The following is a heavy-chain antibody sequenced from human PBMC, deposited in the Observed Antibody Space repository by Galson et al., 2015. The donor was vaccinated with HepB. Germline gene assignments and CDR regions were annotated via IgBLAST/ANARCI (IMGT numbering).Heavy chain of an antibody. CDR1: GGSISSSSYY. Sequence: SETLSLTCTVSGGSISSSSYYWGWIRQPPGKGLEWIGYIYYSGSTNYNPSLKSRVTISVDTSKNQFSLKLSSVTAADTAVYYCARRLGSSSGGAFDIWGQGTMVTVSS. D-gene: IGHD6-6*01. J-gene: IGHJ3*02. V-gene: IGHV4-61*05. CDR2: IYYSGST. CDR3: ARRLGSSSGGAFDI.